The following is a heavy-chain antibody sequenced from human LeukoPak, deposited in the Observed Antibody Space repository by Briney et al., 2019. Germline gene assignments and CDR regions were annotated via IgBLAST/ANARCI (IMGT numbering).Heavy chain of an antibody. CDR3: AKANTMVRGALDY. Sequence: PGGSLRLSCAASGFTFSSYGMSWVRQAPGKGLEWVSAISDSGGSTYYADSVKGRFTISRDNSKNTLYLQMNSLRAEDTAVYYCAKANTMVRGALDYWGQGTLVTVSS. CDR1: GFTFSSYG. V-gene: IGHV3-23*01. D-gene: IGHD3-10*01. J-gene: IGHJ4*02. CDR2: ISDSGGST.